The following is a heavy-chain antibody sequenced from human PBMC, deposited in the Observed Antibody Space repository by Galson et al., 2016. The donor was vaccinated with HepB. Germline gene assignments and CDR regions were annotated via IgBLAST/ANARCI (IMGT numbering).Heavy chain of an antibody. J-gene: IGHJ4*02. CDR3: AIRLYSSGSFDY. V-gene: IGHV5-10-1*01. Sequence: QSGAEVKKPGESLRISCMGSGYNFIPYWISWVRQMPGQGLEWMGSIDPSGSYTNYSPSFQGHVTISTDRSISTAYLQWSSLKAPDTAIYDWAIRLYSSGSFDYCGQGSLVTVSS. D-gene: IGHD6-19*01. CDR2: IDPSGSYT. CDR1: GYNFIPYW.